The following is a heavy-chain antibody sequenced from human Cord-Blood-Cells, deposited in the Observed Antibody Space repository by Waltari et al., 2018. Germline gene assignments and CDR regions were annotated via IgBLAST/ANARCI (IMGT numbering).Heavy chain of an antibody. CDR2: LKKDGSGK. V-gene: IGHV3-7*04. Sequence: EVQLVESGGGLVQPGGSLRLSCAASGFTFSSYWMSWVRQAPGKGLAWVANLKKDGSGKYDGDSVKGRVTISRDNTKNSLYLEMNSLRAEDTAVYYCAGGGSYYIPFDFWGQGTLVTVSS. J-gene: IGHJ4*02. CDR1: GFTFSSYW. CDR3: AGGGSYYIPFDF. D-gene: IGHD1-26*01.